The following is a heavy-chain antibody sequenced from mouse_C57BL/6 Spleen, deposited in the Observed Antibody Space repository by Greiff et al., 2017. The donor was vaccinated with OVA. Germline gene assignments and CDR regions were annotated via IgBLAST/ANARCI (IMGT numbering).Heavy chain of an antibody. V-gene: IGHV1-18*01. J-gene: IGHJ4*01. CDR1: GYTFTDYN. CDR3: ARFRYYGSSYVDYYAMDY. D-gene: IGHD1-1*01. CDR2: INPNNGGT. Sequence: VQLQQSGPELVKPGASVKIPCKASGYTFTDYNMDWVKQSHGKSLEWIGDINPNNGGTIYNQKFKGKATLTVDKSSSTAYMELRSLTSEDTAVYYCARFRYYGSSYVDYYAMDYWGQGTSVTVSS.